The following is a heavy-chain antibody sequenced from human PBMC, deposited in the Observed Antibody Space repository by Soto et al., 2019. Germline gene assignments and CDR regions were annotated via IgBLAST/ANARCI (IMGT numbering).Heavy chain of an antibody. D-gene: IGHD6-6*01. CDR3: ARRGSTSSSSRRYYYYYYLDV. CDR2: MNPNSGNT. J-gene: IGHJ6*03. Sequence: QVHLVQSGAEVKKPGASVKVSCKASGYTFTSYDINWVRQATGQGLELMGWMNPNSGNTGYAQKFQSRVTMNRNTSINTAYMELSSLRSDDTAVYYCARRGSTSSSSRRYYYYYYLDVWGKGPTVTVSS. V-gene: IGHV1-8*01. CDR1: GYTFTSYD.